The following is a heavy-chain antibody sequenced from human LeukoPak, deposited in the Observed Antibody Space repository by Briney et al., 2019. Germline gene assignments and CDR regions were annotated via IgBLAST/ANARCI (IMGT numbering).Heavy chain of an antibody. Sequence: PGGSLRLSCAASGFTFSSYAMHWVRQAPGKGLEYVSAISSNGGSTYYANSVKGRFTISRDNSKNTLYLQMGSLRAEDMAVYYCARDVPGAAVTGGAFDIWGQGTMVTVSS. CDR2: ISSNGGST. V-gene: IGHV3-64*01. J-gene: IGHJ3*02. CDR1: GFTFSSYA. D-gene: IGHD6-19*01. CDR3: ARDVPGAAVTGGAFDI.